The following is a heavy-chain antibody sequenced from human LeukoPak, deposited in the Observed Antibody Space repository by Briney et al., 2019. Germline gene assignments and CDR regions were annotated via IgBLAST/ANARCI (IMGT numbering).Heavy chain of an antibody. CDR3: ARLGGYCSSTSCPTDY. Sequence: PSETLSLTCTVSGGSISSHYWSWIRQPPGKGLEWIGEINHSGSTNYNPSLKSRVTISVDTSKNQFSLKLSSVTAADTAVYYCARLGGYCSSTSCPTDYWGQGTLVTVSS. V-gene: IGHV4-34*01. CDR2: INHSGST. J-gene: IGHJ4*02. D-gene: IGHD2-2*01. CDR1: GGSISSHY.